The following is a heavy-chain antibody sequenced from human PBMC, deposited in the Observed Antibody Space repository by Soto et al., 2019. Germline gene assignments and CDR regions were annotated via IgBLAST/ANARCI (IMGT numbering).Heavy chain of an antibody. J-gene: IGHJ5*02. CDR3: ARVVPGAEAWFGP. V-gene: IGHV1-18*01. Sequence: GASVTVSCGTSGYTFSNYGITCVRQAPGQPLEWLGWISLYSDGTNYAQKFQGRVSMTTDTSTTTAYMELRSLRSDDTAVYYCARVVPGAEAWFGPWGQGTLVTVSS. D-gene: IGHD2-2*01. CDR2: ISLYSDGT. CDR1: GYTFSNYG.